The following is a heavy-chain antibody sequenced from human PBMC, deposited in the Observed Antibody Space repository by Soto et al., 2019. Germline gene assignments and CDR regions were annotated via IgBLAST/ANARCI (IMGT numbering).Heavy chain of an antibody. CDR2: IIPMFGTT. D-gene: IGHD6-13*01. J-gene: IGHJ5*02. Sequence: WASVKVSCNTSGGTFSSHAINWVRQAPGQGLEWMGGIIPMFGTTNYAQKFKGRVTISADESTSTAYMEPSSLRSEDAAVYYCARAAIHGSSWYFWFDPWGQGTLVTVSS. CDR1: GGTFSSHA. V-gene: IGHV1-69*13. CDR3: ARAAIHGSSWYFWFDP.